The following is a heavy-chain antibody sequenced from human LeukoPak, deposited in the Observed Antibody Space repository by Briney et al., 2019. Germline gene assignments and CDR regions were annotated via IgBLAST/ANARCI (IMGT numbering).Heavy chain of an antibody. CDR1: CASISSTYW. Sequence: PSETLSLTCAFSCASISSTYWSTWVRQPPGKGLEWIGEIHDSGSTNYNPSLKSRVTISVDKSKKQFSLNLTSVTAADTAVYYCATRATDGPLWGQGTLVTVSS. D-gene: IGHD5-24*01. CDR2: IHDSGST. J-gene: IGHJ4*02. CDR3: ATRATDGPL. V-gene: IGHV4-4*02.